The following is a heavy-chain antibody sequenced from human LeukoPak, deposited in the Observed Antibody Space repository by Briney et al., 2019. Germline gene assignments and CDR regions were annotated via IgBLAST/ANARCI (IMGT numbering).Heavy chain of an antibody. CDR2: ISDTGNT. V-gene: IGHV4-59*01. D-gene: IGHD3-9*01. CDR3: AGDNYTFLTGYDGMTPLAPALDS. Sequence: SGTLCLTCTVSGGSLRAYYWSWIRQPPGKGLEWIGYISDTGNTKHNPSLKRRVTISTHTPRNPFSLSLSSVTAPDTAVYFCAGDNYTFLTGYDGMTPLAPALDSWGQGIRVTVSS. J-gene: IGHJ4*02. CDR1: GGSLRAYY.